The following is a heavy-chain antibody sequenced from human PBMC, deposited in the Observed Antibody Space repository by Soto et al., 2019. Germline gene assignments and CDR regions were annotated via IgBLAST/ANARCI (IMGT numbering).Heavy chain of an antibody. D-gene: IGHD3-9*01. CDR1: GFTLSSYA. Sequence: GGSLRLSCAASGFTLSSYAMSWVRQAPGKGLEWVSAISGSGGSTYYADSVKGRFTISRDNSKNTLYLQMNSLRAEDTAVFYCAKGADILTGYRFDYWGQGTLVTVSS. V-gene: IGHV3-23*01. CDR3: AKGADILTGYRFDY. J-gene: IGHJ4*02. CDR2: ISGSGGST.